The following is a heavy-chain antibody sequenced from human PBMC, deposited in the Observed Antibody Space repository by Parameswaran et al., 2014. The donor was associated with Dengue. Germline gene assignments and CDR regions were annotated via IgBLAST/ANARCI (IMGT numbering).Heavy chain of an antibody. V-gene: IGHV1-18*01. Sequence: WVRQAPGQGLEWMGWIRDYDGETSYAQKVQGRVTMTTDTSTGTAYIELRSLTSDDTAVYYCARDRETYSSSHYGRDGLDAWGQGTTVTVSS. CDR2: IRDYDGET. D-gene: IGHD1-26*01. CDR3: ARDRETYSSSHYGRDGLDA. J-gene: IGHJ6*02.